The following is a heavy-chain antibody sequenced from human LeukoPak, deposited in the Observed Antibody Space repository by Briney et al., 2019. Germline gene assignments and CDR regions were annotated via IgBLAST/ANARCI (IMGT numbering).Heavy chain of an antibody. CDR1: GGSISSSSYF. Sequence: TSETLSLTCTVSGGSISSSSYFWGWIRQPPGKGLEWLGIIYYSGTTYYNPSLKSRVTISVDTSKNQFSLKLSSVTAADTAVYYCARRGLYGSRPFDPWGQGTLVTVSS. J-gene: IGHJ5*02. CDR3: ARRGLYGSRPFDP. CDR2: IYYSGTT. V-gene: IGHV4-39*01. D-gene: IGHD4-23*01.